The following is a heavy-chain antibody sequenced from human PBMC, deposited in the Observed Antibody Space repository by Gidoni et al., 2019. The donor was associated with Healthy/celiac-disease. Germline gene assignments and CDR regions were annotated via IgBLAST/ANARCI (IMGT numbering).Heavy chain of an antibody. CDR3: ARDRGDGYYDFWSGYYPVDWFDP. Sequence: QVQLVQSGAEVKKPGASVKVSCKASGSTFTSYGISWVRQAPGQGLEWMGWISDYNGNTNDAQKLQGRGTMPTDTSTRTAYMELRSLRADDTAVYYCARDRGDGYYDFWSGYYPVDWFDPWGQGTLVTVSS. CDR1: GSTFTSYG. CDR2: ISDYNGNT. J-gene: IGHJ5*02. D-gene: IGHD3-3*01. V-gene: IGHV1-18*01.